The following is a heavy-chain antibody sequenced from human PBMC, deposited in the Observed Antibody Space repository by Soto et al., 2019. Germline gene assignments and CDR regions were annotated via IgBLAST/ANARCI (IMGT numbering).Heavy chain of an antibody. CDR3: TTPDLVASGDT. Sequence: PGGSLRLSCATSGFNFRGSAMHWVRQASGKGLEWVGRIRSKPNNYATAYAASVQGRFTISRDDSKNTAYLQINNLKTEDTGVYYCTTPDLVASGDTWGQGTMVTVSS. CDR2: IRSKPNNYAT. CDR1: GFNFRGSA. J-gene: IGHJ3*02. D-gene: IGHD2-8*02. V-gene: IGHV3-73*01.